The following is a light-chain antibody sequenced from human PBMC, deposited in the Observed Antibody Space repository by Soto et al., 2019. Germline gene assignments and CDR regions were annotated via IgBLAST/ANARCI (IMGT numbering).Light chain of an antibody. CDR3: QQYDKLLFT. Sequence: DIQMTQSPASLSARLGDRVTITCQASQDIKNYLNWYQQKPGKAPRLLIYDASNLETGVPSRFSGSGSGTDFTFTISSLQPEDIATYYCQQYDKLLFTFGPGTKVDIK. J-gene: IGKJ3*01. CDR1: QDIKNY. V-gene: IGKV1-33*01. CDR2: DAS.